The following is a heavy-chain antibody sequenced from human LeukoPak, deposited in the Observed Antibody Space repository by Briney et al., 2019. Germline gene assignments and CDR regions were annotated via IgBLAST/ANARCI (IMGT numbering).Heavy chain of an antibody. J-gene: IGHJ3*02. D-gene: IGHD2-15*01. CDR3: ARDCSGGSCYSVAFDI. CDR2: ISYDGSDK. V-gene: IGHV3-30-3*01. Sequence: QPGRSLRLSCAASGFTFSNHAMHWVRQAPGKGLEWVAVISYDGSDKYYADSVKGRFTISRDNSKNTLYLQMNSLRAEDTAVYYCARDCSGGSCYSVAFDIWGQGTMVTVSS. CDR1: GFTFSNHA.